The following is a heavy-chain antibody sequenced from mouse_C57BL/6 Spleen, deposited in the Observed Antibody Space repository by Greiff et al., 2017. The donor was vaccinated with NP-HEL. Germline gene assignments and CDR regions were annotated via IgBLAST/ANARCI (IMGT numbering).Heavy chain of an antibody. J-gene: IGHJ1*03. Sequence: QVQLQQPGAELVKPGASVKLSCKASGYTFTSYWMQWVKQRPGQGLEWIGEIDPSGSYTNYNQKFKGKATLTVDTSSSTAYMQLSSLSSDDSAVYYCASSLVLRGRYFDVWGTGTTVTVSS. CDR1: GYTFTSYW. CDR2: IDPSGSYT. D-gene: IGHD1-1*01. V-gene: IGHV1-50*01. CDR3: ASSLVLRGRYFDV.